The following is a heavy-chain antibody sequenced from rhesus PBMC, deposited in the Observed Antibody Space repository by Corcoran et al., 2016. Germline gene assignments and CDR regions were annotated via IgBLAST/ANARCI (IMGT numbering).Heavy chain of an antibody. D-gene: IGHD6-19*01. V-gene: IGHV3-7*01. CDR3: TMYISSPVNY. CDR2: NRDTGESI. CDR1: GFTFGYYG. Sequence: EVQLVESGGGLVQPGGSLRLSCSASGFTFGYYGRHWVRQALGKGREGVSANRDTGESIHYADSLKGRFTVSRDNAKNLLSLEMNSLGVEDTAVYHCTMYISSPVNYWGQGVLVTVSS. J-gene: IGHJ4*01.